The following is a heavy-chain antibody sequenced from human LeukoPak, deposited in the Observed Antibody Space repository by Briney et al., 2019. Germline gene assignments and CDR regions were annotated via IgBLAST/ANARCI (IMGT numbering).Heavy chain of an antibody. J-gene: IGHJ4*02. V-gene: IGHV4-59*01. CDR3: ARNYDFWSGYYFDY. CDR2: IHYSGRT. D-gene: IGHD3-3*01. CDR1: GGSFSGYY. Sequence: SETLSLTCAVYGGSFSGYYWSWVRQPPGKGLEWIGYIHYSGRTNHNPSLKSRVTISVDTSKNQFSLKLSSVTAADTAVYYCARNYDFWSGYYFDYWGQGTLVTVSS.